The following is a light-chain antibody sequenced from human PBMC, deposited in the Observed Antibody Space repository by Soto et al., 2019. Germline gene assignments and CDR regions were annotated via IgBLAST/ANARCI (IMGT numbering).Light chain of an antibody. Sequence: EIVLTQSPGTLSLSPGERATLSCRASQSVSNNYLAWYQQKPGQAPRLLIYAASCRAADIPDRFSGSGSGTDFTLTINSLEPGNFAVYYCQQYVSSPFTFGAGTKVDIQ. CDR2: AAS. V-gene: IGKV3-20*01. CDR3: QQYVSSPFT. CDR1: QSVSNNY. J-gene: IGKJ3*01.